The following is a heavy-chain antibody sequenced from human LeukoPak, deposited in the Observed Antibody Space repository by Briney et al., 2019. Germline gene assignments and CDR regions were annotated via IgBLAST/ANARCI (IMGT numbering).Heavy chain of an antibody. CDR2: INPSGGST. Sequence: GASVKVSCKASGYTFTSYYMLWVRQAPGQGLEWMGIINPSGGSTSYAQKFQGRVTMTRDTSTSTVYMELSSLRSEDTAVYYCARYDFWCGYQDYWGQGTLVTVSS. D-gene: IGHD3-3*01. CDR1: GYTFTSYY. V-gene: IGHV1-46*01. J-gene: IGHJ4*02. CDR3: ARYDFWCGYQDY.